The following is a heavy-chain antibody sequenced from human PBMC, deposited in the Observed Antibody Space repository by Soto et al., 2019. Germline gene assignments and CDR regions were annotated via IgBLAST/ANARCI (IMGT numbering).Heavy chain of an antibody. Sequence: PGQSLKISCKGSGYDLATYWIGWVRQMPGKGLEWMGIIYHGDSATQYSPSFQGQATISVDKSSSTAYLQWSSVKPSHTSMYYCATQRYNSGPTDNDMDVGGQGTTVTVS. V-gene: IGHV5-51*01. D-gene: IGHD6-25*01. J-gene: IGHJ6*02. CDR3: ATQRYNSGPTDNDMDV. CDR1: GYDLATYW. CDR2: IYHGDSAT.